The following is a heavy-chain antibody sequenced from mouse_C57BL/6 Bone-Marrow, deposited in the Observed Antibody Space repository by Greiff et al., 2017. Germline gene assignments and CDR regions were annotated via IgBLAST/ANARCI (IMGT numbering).Heavy chain of an antibody. Sequence: VQLQQPGAELVKPGASVKLSCKASCYTFTSSWMHWVKQRPGRGLDWIGRIDPNSGGTKYNEKFKSKATLTVDKPSRTAYMQLSSLTSEDSAVYYCARLPCDVWGTGTTVTVSS. J-gene: IGHJ1*03. D-gene: IGHD5-5*01. CDR1: CYTFTSSW. CDR2: IDPNSGGT. CDR3: ARLPCDV. V-gene: IGHV1-72*01.